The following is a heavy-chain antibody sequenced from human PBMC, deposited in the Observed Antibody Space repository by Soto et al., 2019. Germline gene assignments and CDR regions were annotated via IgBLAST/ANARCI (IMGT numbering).Heavy chain of an antibody. CDR2: IYYSGST. CDR1: GGSISSGGYY. D-gene: IGHD3-10*01. J-gene: IGHJ4*02. Sequence: PSETLPLTCTVSGGSISSGGYYWSWIRPHPGKGLEWIGYIYYSGSTYYNPSLKSRVTISVDTSKNQFSLKLSSVTAADTAVYYCASRGPGGEAPAFDYWGQGTLVTVSS. CDR3: ASRGPGGEAPAFDY. V-gene: IGHV4-31*03.